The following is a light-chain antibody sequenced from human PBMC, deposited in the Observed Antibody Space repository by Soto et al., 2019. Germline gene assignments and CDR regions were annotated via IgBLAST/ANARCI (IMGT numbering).Light chain of an antibody. J-gene: IGLJ3*02. CDR1: RSNIGSNT. CDR2: DNN. CDR3: AAWDGRLNGWV. V-gene: IGLV1-44*01. Sequence: QSVLTQPPSAAGTPGQRVTISCSGSRSNIGSNTANWYQQLPQTAPKLLIYDNNQRPSGVPDRFSGSQSGTSASLAISGLQSEDEADYYCAAWDGRLNGWVFGGGTKVTVL.